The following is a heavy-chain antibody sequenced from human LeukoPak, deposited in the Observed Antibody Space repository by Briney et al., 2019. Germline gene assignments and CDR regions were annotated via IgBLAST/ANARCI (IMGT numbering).Heavy chain of an antibody. CDR2: FDPEDGET. CDR1: GYTLTELS. CDR3: ATDSRGVGNAFDI. Sequence: ASVKVSCKVSGYTLTELSMHWVRQAPGKGPEWMGGFDPEDGETTYAQKFQGRVTMTEDTSTDTAYMELSSLRSEDTAVYYCATDSRGVGNAFDIWGQGTMVTVSS. D-gene: IGHD3-10*01. J-gene: IGHJ3*02. V-gene: IGHV1-24*01.